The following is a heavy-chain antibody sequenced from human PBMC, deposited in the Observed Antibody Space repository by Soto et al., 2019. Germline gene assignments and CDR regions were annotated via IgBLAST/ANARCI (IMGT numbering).Heavy chain of an antibody. CDR3: ATGQYYYDSSGYYYS. CDR1: GFTFSDYY. D-gene: IGHD3-22*01. V-gene: IGHV3-11*03. Sequence: PGGSLRLSSTPSGFTFSDYYMSWIRQAPGKGLEWVSYISSSSSYTNYADSVKGRFTISRDNAKNSLYLQMNSLRAEDTAVYYCATGQYYYDSSGYYYSWGQGT. J-gene: IGHJ4*02. CDR2: ISSSSSYT.